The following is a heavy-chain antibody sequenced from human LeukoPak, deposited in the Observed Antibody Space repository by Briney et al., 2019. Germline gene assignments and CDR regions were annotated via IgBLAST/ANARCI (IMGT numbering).Heavy chain of an antibody. CDR1: GFTFSTYS. D-gene: IGHD2/OR15-2a*01. J-gene: IGHJ6*04. CDR3: AKDFCVRGIVYFFPFDF. CDR2: ISSSNSTI. V-gene: IGHV3-48*01. Sequence: GGSLTLSCSASGFTFSTYSMTWVRQAPGKGLEWVSYISSSNSTIDYADSVKGRFSISRNYLKNLLYLQMHRLRADDTAVYYCAKDFCVRGIVYFFPFDFWGKGTAVTVSA.